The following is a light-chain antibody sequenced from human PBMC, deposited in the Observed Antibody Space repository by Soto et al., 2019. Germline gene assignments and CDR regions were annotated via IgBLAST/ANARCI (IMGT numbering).Light chain of an antibody. V-gene: IGKV3-11*01. CDR3: QHRRVWPVS. CDR1: QSVNDN. Sequence: EIVLTQAPVTLSLSPGERATLSCRASQSVNDNLFWYQQKSGQPPRLLIYDAFTRATGIPARFSGSGSGTDFTLTITCLEPEDFAVYYCQHRRVWPVSFGQGTRLEIK. CDR2: DAF. J-gene: IGKJ5*01.